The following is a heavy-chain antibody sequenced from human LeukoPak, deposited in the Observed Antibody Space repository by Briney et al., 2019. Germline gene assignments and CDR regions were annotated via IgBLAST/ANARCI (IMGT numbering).Heavy chain of an antibody. Sequence: GGSLRLSCAASGFSFSTHGIHWVRQAPGKGLEWVANTNRDGSEKYYVDAVKGRFSISRDNAKNSVYLQMNSLAAEDTAVYYCARDVYGSGSWGQGTLVTVSS. CDR2: TNRDGSEK. J-gene: IGHJ4*02. D-gene: IGHD3-10*01. V-gene: IGHV3-7*01. CDR1: GFSFSTHG. CDR3: ARDVYGSGS.